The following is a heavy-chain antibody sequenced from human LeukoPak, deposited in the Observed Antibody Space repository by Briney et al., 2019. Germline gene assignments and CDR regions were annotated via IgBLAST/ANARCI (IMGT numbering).Heavy chain of an antibody. CDR1: GYTFPSYF. CDR3: ARTAARRFDY. J-gene: IGHJ4*02. CDR2: INPTGGST. V-gene: IGHV1-46*01. D-gene: IGHD6-6*01. Sequence: AASVKVSCKASGYTFPSYFMHWVRQAPGQGLEWMGIINPTGGSTTYAQKFQGRDTMTRDTSTSTVYMELSSLRSDDTAVYYCARTAARRFDYWGQGTLVTVSS.